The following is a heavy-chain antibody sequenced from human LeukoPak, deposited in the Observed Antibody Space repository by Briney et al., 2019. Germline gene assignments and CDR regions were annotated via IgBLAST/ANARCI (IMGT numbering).Heavy chain of an antibody. D-gene: IGHD2-8*01. J-gene: IGHJ4*02. V-gene: IGHV1-8*03. CDR3: TRGRPVLSHFDY. CDR1: GYTFTSYD. Sequence: ASVKVSCKASGYTFTSYDINWVRQATGQGLEWMGWMKPNSGNTDCAQRFQGRVTITRNTSISTAFMELSSLRSEDTAVYYCTRGRPVLSHFDYWGQGTLVTVSS. CDR2: MKPNSGNT.